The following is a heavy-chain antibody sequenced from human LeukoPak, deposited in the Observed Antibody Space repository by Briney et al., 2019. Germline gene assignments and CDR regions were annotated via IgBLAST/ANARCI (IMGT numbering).Heavy chain of an antibody. D-gene: IGHD1-14*01. V-gene: IGHV3-11*04. CDR2: ISSSAGTI. Sequence: GGSLRLSCAASGFTVSNNYMSWVRQAPGKGLEWVSFISSSAGTIYYADSVKGRFTISKDNAKNSLYLQMNSLRVEDTAVYYCARDLTLSYWGQGTLVTVSS. J-gene: IGHJ4*02. CDR1: GFTVSNNY. CDR3: ARDLTLSY.